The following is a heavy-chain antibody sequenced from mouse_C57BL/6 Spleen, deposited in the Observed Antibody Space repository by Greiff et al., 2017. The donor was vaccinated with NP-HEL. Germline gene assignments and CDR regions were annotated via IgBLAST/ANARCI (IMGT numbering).Heavy chain of an antibody. Sequence: QVQLQQSGAELVRPGTSVKVSCKASGYAFTNYLIEWVKQRPGQGLEWIGVINPGSGGTNYNEKFKGKATLTADKSSSTAYMPLSSLTSEDSAVDFFSRTIYYGGYFDVWGTGTTVTVSS. V-gene: IGHV1-54*01. CDR1: GYAFTNYL. D-gene: IGHD2-1*01. CDR3: SRTIYYGGYFDV. CDR2: INPGSGGT. J-gene: IGHJ1*03.